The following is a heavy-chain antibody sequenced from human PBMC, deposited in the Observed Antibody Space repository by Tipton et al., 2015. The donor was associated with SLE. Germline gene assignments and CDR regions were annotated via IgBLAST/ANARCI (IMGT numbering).Heavy chain of an antibody. CDR3: AKDNMIFGRGYNWFDP. CDR1: GGSITSSNYY. V-gene: IGHV4-39*07. CDR2: IYYSGNT. Sequence: GLVKPSETLSLTCTVSGGSITSSNYYWGWVRQPPGKGLEWIGSIYYSGNTYYNPSLKSRVTISVDTSKNQFSLKLSSVAAADTAVYHCAKDNMIFGRGYNWFDPWGQGTPVTVSS. D-gene: IGHD3/OR15-3a*01. J-gene: IGHJ5*02.